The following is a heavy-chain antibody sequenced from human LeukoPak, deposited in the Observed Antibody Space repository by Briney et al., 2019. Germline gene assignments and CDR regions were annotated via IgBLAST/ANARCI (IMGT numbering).Heavy chain of an antibody. CDR1: GFTFSSYA. D-gene: IGHD2-15*01. J-gene: IGHJ3*02. Sequence: PGGSLRLSCAASGFTFSSYAMSWVRQAPGKGLEGVSAISGSGGSTYYADSVKGRFTISRDNSKNTLYLQMNSLRAEDTAVYYCAKDRVLGYCSGGSCYDAFDIWGQGTMVTVSS. V-gene: IGHV3-23*01. CDR3: AKDRVLGYCSGGSCYDAFDI. CDR2: ISGSGGST.